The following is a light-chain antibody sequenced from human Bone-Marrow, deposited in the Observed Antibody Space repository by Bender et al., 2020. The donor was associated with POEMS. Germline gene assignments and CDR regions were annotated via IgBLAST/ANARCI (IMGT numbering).Light chain of an antibody. CDR3: SSYTTRSTLEV. V-gene: IGLV2-14*01. CDR1: SSDVGDYNY. Sequence: QSALTQPASVSGSPGQSITISCTGTSSDVGDYNYVSWYQQFPGKAPKLMIYDVRNRPSGVSNRFSGSKSGNTASLTISGLQAEDEADYYCSSYTTRSTLEVFGGGTKLTVL. CDR2: DVR. J-gene: IGLJ3*02.